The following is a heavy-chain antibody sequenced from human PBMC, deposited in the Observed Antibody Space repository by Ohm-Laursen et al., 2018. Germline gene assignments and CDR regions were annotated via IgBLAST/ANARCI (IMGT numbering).Heavy chain of an antibody. J-gene: IGHJ4*02. Sequence: SLRLSCVAPGFTFSDHGMNWVRQAPGKGLEWLSYINAYKNDLFYADSVKGRFTISRDNAENLLYLQMDRLRDDDTAVYYCARDRDWAIDYWGQGTLVTVSS. D-gene: IGHD3/OR15-3a*01. CDR1: GFTFSDHG. V-gene: IGHV3-48*02. CDR2: INAYKNDL. CDR3: ARDRDWAIDY.